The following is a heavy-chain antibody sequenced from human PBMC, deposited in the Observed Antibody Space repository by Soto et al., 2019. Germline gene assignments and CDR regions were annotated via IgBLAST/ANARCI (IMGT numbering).Heavy chain of an antibody. J-gene: IGHJ4*02. D-gene: IGHD3-3*01. CDR2: IFYSGTT. Sequence: QVQLQESGPGLVKPSQTLSLTSTVSGGSIRSGGYYWTWIRQYPGKGLEWIGYIFYSGTTYYNPSLKSRVTISLGTSTNQFSLKLSSVTAADTAVYYCARQPTYDFWSPYYFDYWGQGSLVTVSS. CDR1: GGSIRSGGYY. V-gene: IGHV4-31*03. CDR3: ARQPTYDFWSPYYFDY.